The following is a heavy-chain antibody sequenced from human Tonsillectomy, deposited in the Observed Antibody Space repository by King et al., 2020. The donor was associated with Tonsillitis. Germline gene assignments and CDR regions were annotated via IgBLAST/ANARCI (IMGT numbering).Heavy chain of an antibody. CDR3: ARIIRSDSSTWYWYFDL. CDR1: GFSLSIARMG. Sequence: TLKESGPVLVKPTETLTLTCTVSGFSLSIARMGVSWIRQPPGKALEWLAHIFSNDEKSYNTSLNGRLTISKDTSKSQGVLTLTNMDPVDTATYYCARIIRSDSSTWYWYFDLWGRGTLVTVSS. CDR2: IFSNDEK. D-gene: IGHD6-13*01. J-gene: IGHJ2*01. V-gene: IGHV2-26*01.